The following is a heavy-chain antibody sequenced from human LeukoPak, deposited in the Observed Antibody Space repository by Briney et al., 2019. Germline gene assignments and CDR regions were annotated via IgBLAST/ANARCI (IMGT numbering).Heavy chain of an antibody. CDR1: GFTFGDSV. CDR3: TRDTGYSYGYY. J-gene: IGHJ4*02. CDR2: VSSGGTT. D-gene: IGHD5-18*01. V-gene: IGHV3-49*03. Sequence: GGSLRLSCTVSGFTFGDSVVTWFRQAPGKGLEWVGFVSSGGTTEYAASVKGRFTISRDDSKSIAYLQMNSLKIEDTAMYYCTRDTGYSYGYYWGQGTLVIVSS.